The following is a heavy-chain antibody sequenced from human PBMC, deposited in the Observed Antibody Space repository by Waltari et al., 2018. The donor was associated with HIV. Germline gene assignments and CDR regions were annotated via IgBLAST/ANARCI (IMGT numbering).Heavy chain of an antibody. D-gene: IGHD2-2*01. CDR1: GGSISTGSYY. J-gene: IGHJ6*02. V-gene: IGHV4-61*02. Sequence: QVLLQESGPGLVKPSQTLSLTCTVSGGSISTGSYYWSWIRQPAGKGLEWIGHIYTSGSTNYNPSLKSRVTISVDTSKNQFSLKLTSVTAADTAVYYCARGGYCSSTSCPYYAMDVWGQGTTVTVSS. CDR3: ARGGYCSSTSCPYYAMDV. CDR2: IYTSGST.